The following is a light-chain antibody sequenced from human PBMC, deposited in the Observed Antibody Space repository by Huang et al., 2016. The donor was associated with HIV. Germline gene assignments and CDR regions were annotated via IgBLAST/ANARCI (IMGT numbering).Light chain of an antibody. CDR1: QDISNY. J-gene: IGKJ1*01. CDR2: AAS. Sequence: DIQMTQSPSAMSASVGDRVTITCRASQDISNYLAWFQQKPGKGPKRLIYAASNLQIGVPSRFRGSGSGAEFTLTISSLQPEDFASYYFFQHYTYPWTFGQGTKVEIK. V-gene: IGKV1-17*03. CDR3: FQHYTYPWT.